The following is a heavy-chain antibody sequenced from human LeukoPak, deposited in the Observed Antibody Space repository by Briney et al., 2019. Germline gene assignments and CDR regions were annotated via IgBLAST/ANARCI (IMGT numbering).Heavy chain of an antibody. V-gene: IGHV3-23*01. CDR2: ISGSGGST. CDR3: AKDTDVVVPEYFQY. J-gene: IGHJ1*01. D-gene: IGHD2-15*01. CDR1: GFTFTSYA. Sequence: GGSLRLSCAASGFTFTSYAMNWVRQAPGKGLEWVSAISGSGGSTYYADSVKGRFTVSRDNSENTLFLQMNSLGAEDTAIYYCAKDTDVVVPEYFQYWGQGTLVTVSS.